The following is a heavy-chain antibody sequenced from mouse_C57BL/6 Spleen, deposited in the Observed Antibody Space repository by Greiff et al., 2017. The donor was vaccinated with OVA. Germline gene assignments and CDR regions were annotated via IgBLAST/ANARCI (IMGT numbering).Heavy chain of an antibody. J-gene: IGHJ3*01. CDR1: GYAFSSYW. D-gene: IGHD4-1*01. CDR3: ARWELGRGGFAY. V-gene: IGHV1-80*01. Sequence: QVQLQQPGAELVKPGASVKISCKASGYAFSSYWMNWVKQRPGKGLEWIGQIYPGDGDTNYNGKFKGKATLTADKSSSTAYMQLSSLTSEDSAVYFCARWELGRGGFAYWGQGTLVTVSA. CDR2: IYPGDGDT.